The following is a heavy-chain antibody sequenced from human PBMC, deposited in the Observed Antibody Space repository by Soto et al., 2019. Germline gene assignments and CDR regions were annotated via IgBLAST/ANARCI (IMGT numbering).Heavy chain of an antibody. CDR3: VRDDLRPGDAFDI. J-gene: IGHJ3*02. CDR1: GFIFSAYW. V-gene: IGHV3-74*01. D-gene: IGHD6-6*01. CDR2: VDFDGRGT. Sequence: VQLVESGGALVQPGGSLRLSCAASGFIFSAYWMHWVRQAPGKGLVWVSRVDFDGRGTTYADSVMGRFTISRDNAKNTLYLQMKSLRAEDTAVYYCVRDDLRPGDAFDIWGQGTMVTVSS.